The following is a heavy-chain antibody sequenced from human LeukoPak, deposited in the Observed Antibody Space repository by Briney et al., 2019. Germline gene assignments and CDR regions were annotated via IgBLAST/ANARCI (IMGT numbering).Heavy chain of an antibody. Sequence: GRSLRLSCAASGFTFDDYAMHWVRQAPGKGLEWVSGISWNSGSIGYADPVKGRFTISRDNAKNSLYLQMNSLRAEDTALYYCAKDIEYYDSSGSFDYWGQGTLVTVSS. V-gene: IGHV3-9*01. CDR2: ISWNSGSI. J-gene: IGHJ4*02. CDR3: AKDIEYYDSSGSFDY. D-gene: IGHD3-22*01. CDR1: GFTFDDYA.